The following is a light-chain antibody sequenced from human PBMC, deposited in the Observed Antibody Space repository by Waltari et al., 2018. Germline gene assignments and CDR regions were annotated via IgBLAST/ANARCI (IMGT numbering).Light chain of an antibody. CDR2: ATS. CDR3: QQYDTGTWS. CDR1: QSVSTSY. J-gene: IGKJ1*01. V-gene: IGKV3-20*01. Sequence: EIVLTQSPDTLALFPGERANLSCRASQSVSTSYLAWYQQKPGQAPRLLIYATSSRATGIPDRFSGSGSETDFTLTITRLEPEDFAIYYCQQYDTGTWSFGQGTKVEIK.